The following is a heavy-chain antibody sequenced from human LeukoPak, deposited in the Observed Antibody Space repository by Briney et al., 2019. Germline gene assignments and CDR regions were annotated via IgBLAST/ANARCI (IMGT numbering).Heavy chain of an antibody. D-gene: IGHD5-18*01. V-gene: IGHV4-59*01. Sequence: SETLSLTCTVSGGSISSYYWSWIRQPPGKGLEWIVYIYYSGSTNYNPSLKSRVTISVDTSKNQFSLKLSSVTAADTAVYYCARDGGPGYSYGFFDYWGQGTLVTVSS. CDR3: ARDGGPGYSYGFFDY. CDR1: GGSISSYY. CDR2: IYYSGST. J-gene: IGHJ4*02.